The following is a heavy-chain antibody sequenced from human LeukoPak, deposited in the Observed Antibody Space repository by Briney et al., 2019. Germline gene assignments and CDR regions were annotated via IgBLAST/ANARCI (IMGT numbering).Heavy chain of an antibody. CDR3: ARGGIAAPEHAINWFDP. V-gene: IGHV4-61*05. CDR2: IYYSGST. Sequence: PSETLSLTCTVSGGSISRSRDYWGWIRQPPGKGLEWIGYIYYSGSTNYNPSLKSRVTISVDTSKNQFSLKLSSVTAADTAVYYCARGGIAAPEHAINWFDPWGQGTLVTVSS. CDR1: GGSISRSRDY. D-gene: IGHD6-6*01. J-gene: IGHJ5*02.